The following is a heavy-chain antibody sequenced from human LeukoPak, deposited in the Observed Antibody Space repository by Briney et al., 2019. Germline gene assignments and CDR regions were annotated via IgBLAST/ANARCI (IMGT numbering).Heavy chain of an antibody. V-gene: IGHV5-51*01. D-gene: IGHD3-22*01. CDR3: ARGGYYDSSGYSWFDP. J-gene: IGHJ5*02. CDR1: GYNFTSYW. CDR2: IYPGDSDT. Sequence: GESLKISCKGSGYNFTSYWIGWVRQMPGKGLEWMGIIYPGDSDTRYSPSFQGQVTISADKSISTAYLQWSSLKASDTAMYYCARGGYYDSSGYSWFDPWGQGTLVTVSS.